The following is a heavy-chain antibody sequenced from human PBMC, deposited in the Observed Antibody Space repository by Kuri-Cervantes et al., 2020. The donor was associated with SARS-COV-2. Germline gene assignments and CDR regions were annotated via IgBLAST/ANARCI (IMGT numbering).Heavy chain of an antibody. CDR1: GLTFSTCA. V-gene: IGHV3-30*04. CDR3: ARARVGVFDF. D-gene: IGHD2-21*01. Sequence: GGFLRLSCATSGLTFSTCAMHWVRQAPGKGLEWVAMISSDGSNKNYADSVKGRFTISRDNSKNTLYLQINSLRTEDTAVFYCARARVGVFDFWGQGALVTVSS. CDR2: ISSDGSNK. J-gene: IGHJ4*02.